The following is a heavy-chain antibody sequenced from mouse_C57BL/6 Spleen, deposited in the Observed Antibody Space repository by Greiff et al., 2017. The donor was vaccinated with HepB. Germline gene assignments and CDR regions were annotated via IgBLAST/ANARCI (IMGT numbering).Heavy chain of an antibody. Sequence: VHLVESGPELVKPGASVKLSCKASGYTFTSYDINWVKQRPGQGLEWIGWIYPRDGSTKYNEKFKGKATLTVDTSSSTAYMELHSLTSEDSAVYFCASFYYGYYFDYWGQGTTLTVSS. V-gene: IGHV1-85*01. CDR1: GYTFTSYD. D-gene: IGHD2-2*01. CDR3: ASFYYGYYFDY. J-gene: IGHJ2*01. CDR2: IYPRDGST.